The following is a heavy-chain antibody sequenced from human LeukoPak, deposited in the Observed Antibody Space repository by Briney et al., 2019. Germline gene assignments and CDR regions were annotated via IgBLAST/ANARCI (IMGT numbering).Heavy chain of an antibody. CDR2: MNPNSGNT. CDR3: ASSIAARPFDP. Sequence: ASVKVSCKASGYTFTSYDINWVRQATGQGLEWMGWMNPNSGNTGYAQKFQGRVTITADKSTSTAYMELSSLRSEDTAVYYCASSIAARPFDPWGQGTLVTVSS. V-gene: IGHV1-8*01. J-gene: IGHJ5*02. D-gene: IGHD6-6*01. CDR1: GYTFTSYD.